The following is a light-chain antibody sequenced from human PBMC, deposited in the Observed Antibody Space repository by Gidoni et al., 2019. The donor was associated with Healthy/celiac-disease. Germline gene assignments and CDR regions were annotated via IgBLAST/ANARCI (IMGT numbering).Light chain of an antibody. CDR3: SSYTSSSTSVV. CDR1: SRDVGGYNS. Sequence: QSALTQPASVSGSPGQSITISCPGTSRDVGGYNSVSWYPPHPVKAPKLMFYDVSNRPSGVSNRFSGSKSGNTASLTISGLQAEDEADYYCSSYTSSSTSVVFGGGTKLTVL. CDR2: DVS. V-gene: IGLV2-14*01. J-gene: IGLJ2*01.